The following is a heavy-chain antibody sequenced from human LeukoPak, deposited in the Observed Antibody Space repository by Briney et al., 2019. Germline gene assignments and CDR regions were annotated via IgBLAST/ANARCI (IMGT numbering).Heavy chain of an antibody. J-gene: IGHJ4*02. CDR3: ARGSAMAQKQLVRHFDS. D-gene: IGHD6-6*01. CDR1: GYTFTSYG. Sequence: ASVKVSYKASGYTFTSYGISWVRQAPGQGLEWMGWISAYNGNTKYAQQLQDRVTMTTDTSTTTAYMEVRSLTSDDTAVYYCARGSAMAQKQLVRHFDSWGQGTLVIVSS. CDR2: ISAYNGNT. V-gene: IGHV1-18*01.